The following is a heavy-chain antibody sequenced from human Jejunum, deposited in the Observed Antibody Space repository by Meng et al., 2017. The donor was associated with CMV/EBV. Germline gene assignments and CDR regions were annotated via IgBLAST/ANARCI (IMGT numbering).Heavy chain of an antibody. D-gene: IGHD1-1*01. CDR2: IYYSGST. Sequence: SGAPISSYYWSWIRQPPGKGLVWIGFIYYSGSTSYNPSLESRVTMSADTSRNQVSMNLKSVTAADTGVYYCARFSATGAYYYGMDVWGQGTTVTVSS. V-gene: IGHV4-59*01. CDR3: ARFSATGAYYYGMDV. CDR1: GAPISSYY. J-gene: IGHJ6*02.